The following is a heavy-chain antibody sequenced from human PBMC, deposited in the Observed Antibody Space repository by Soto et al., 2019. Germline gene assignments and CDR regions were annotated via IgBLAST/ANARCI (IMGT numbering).Heavy chain of an antibody. CDR1: GGSISSYY. Sequence: SETLSLTCTVSGGSISSYYWSWIRQPPGKGLEWIGYIYYSGSTNYNPSLKSRVTISVDTSKNQFSLELSSVTAADTAVYYCARVLPKDYGMDVWGQGTTVTVSS. V-gene: IGHV4-59*01. CDR3: ARVLPKDYGMDV. CDR2: IYYSGST. J-gene: IGHJ6*02. D-gene: IGHD2-15*01.